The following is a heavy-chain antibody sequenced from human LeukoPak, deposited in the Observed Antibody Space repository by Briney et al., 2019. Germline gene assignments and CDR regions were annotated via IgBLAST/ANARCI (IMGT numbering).Heavy chain of an antibody. CDR2: IYYSGST. V-gene: IGHV4-59*12. J-gene: IGHJ4*02. CDR3: ARGPRYCSSTSCYLDY. CDR1: GGSISSYY. Sequence: SETLSLTCTVSGGSISSYYWSWIRQPPGKGLEWIGYIYYSGSTNYNPSLKSRVTISVDTSKNQFSLKLSSVTAADTAVYYCARGPRYCSSTSCYLDYWGQGTLVTVSS. D-gene: IGHD2-2*01.